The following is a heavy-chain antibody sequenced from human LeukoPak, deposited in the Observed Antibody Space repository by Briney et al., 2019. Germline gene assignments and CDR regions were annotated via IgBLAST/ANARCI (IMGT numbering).Heavy chain of an antibody. Sequence: GGSLRLSCAASGFTFSNAWMSWVRQAPGKGLEWVGRIKANTDGGTTDYAAPVKGRFTISRDDSKNTLYLQMNNLKTEDTAVYYCSTDWDYGFLSGYYRFDYWGQGTLVTVSS. CDR3: STDWDYGFLSGYYRFDY. CDR2: IKANTDGGTT. D-gene: IGHD3-3*01. J-gene: IGHJ4*02. CDR1: GFTFSNAW. V-gene: IGHV3-15*01.